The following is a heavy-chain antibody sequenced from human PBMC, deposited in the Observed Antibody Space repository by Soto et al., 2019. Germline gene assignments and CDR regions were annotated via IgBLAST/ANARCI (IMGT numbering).Heavy chain of an antibody. Sequence: PGGSLRLSCAASGFTFSSYGMHWVRQAPGKGLEWVAVIWYDGSNKYYADSVKGRFTISRDNSKNTLYLQMNSLRAEDTAVYYCAREGTVGDYRIDYWGQGTLVTVSS. CDR2: IWYDGSNK. CDR1: GFTFSSYG. J-gene: IGHJ4*02. CDR3: AREGTVGDYRIDY. D-gene: IGHD4-4*01. V-gene: IGHV3-33*01.